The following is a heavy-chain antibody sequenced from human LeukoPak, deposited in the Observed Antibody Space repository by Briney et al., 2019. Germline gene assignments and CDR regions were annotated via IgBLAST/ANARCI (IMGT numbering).Heavy chain of an antibody. CDR1: GFTFSSYD. CDR2: IGTAGDT. D-gene: IGHD3-22*01. V-gene: IGHV3-13*01. CDR3: ARGGYYDSSGYYIFDY. Sequence: GGSLRLSCAASGFTFSSYDMPWVRQATGKGLEWVSAIGTAGDTYYPGSVKGRFTISRENAKNSLYLQMNSLRAGDTAVYYCARGGYYDSSGYYIFDYWGQGTLVTVSS. J-gene: IGHJ4*02.